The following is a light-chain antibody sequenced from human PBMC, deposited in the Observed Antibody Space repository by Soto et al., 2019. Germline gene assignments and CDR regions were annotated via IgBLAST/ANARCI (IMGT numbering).Light chain of an antibody. CDR2: GNS. CDR1: SSNIGAGYD. CDR3: QSYDNSLSGSRV. Sequence: QSVLTQPPSVSGAPGQRVTISCTGSSSNIGAGYDVHWYQQLPGTAPKLLINGNSNRPSGIPDRFSGSKSGTSASLAISGLQAEDEADYYCQSYDNSLSGSRVFGGGTRSPS. V-gene: IGLV1-40*01. J-gene: IGLJ2*01.